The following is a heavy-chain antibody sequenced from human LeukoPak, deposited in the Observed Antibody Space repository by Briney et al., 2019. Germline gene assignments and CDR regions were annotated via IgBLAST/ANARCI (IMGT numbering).Heavy chain of an antibody. Sequence: GASVKVSCKASGYTFTSYYMHWVRQAPGQGLEWMGWINANSGGTNYAQKFQGRVTMTRDTSISTAYTELSRLRSDDTAVYYCASKWVTYYYNSSYYHYPTDVFDIWGQGTMVTVSS. CDR1: GYTFTSYY. J-gene: IGHJ3*02. CDR2: INANSGGT. D-gene: IGHD3-22*01. V-gene: IGHV1-2*02. CDR3: ASKWVTYYYNSSYYHYPTDVFDI.